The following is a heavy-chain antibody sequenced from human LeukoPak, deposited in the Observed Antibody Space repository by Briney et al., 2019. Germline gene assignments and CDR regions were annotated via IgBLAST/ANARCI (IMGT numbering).Heavy chain of an antibody. CDR1: GFTFSGSA. CDR3: TRQVSYGLPNYYYYYMDV. V-gene: IGHV3-73*01. J-gene: IGHJ6*03. Sequence: GGSLRLSCAASGFTFSGSAMHWVRQASGKGLEWVGRIRSKANSYATAYAASVKGRFTISRDDSKNTAYLQMNSLKTEDTAVYYCTRQVSYGLPNYYYYYMDVWGKGTTVTVSS. D-gene: IGHD5-18*01. CDR2: IRSKANSYAT.